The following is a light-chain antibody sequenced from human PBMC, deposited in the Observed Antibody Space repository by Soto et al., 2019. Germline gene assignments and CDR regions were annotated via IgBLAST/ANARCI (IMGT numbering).Light chain of an antibody. J-gene: IGKJ2*01. CDR2: GAS. CDR3: QQYGSSPYT. V-gene: IGKV3-20*01. Sequence: EIVLTQSPGTLSLSPGERATLSCRASQSFSSSYLAWYQQNPGQAPRLLIYGASSRATGIPDRFSGRGSGTDFTLIIGRLEPEDFAVYYCQQYGSSPYTFGQGTKLEIK. CDR1: QSFSSSY.